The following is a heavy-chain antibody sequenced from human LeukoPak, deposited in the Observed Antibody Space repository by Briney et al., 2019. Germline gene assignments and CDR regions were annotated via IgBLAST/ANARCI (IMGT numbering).Heavy chain of an antibody. CDR1: GFTVSSNY. V-gene: IGHV3-53*01. CDR2: IYSCGST. Sequence: SGGSLRLSCAASGFTVSSNYMSWVRQAPGKGLEWVSVIYSCGSTYYADSVKGRFTISRDNSKNSLYLQMNSLRADDTAVYYCVKDSPPRYSGSPPAYWGQGTLVTVSS. D-gene: IGHD1-26*01. J-gene: IGHJ4*02. CDR3: VKDSPPRYSGSPPAY.